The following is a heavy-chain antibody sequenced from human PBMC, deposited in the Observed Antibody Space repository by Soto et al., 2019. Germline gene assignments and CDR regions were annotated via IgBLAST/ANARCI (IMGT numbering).Heavy chain of an antibody. Sequence: QVQLVQSGAEVKKPGSSVKVSCKAAGGAFNNYPITWVRQAPGQGLEWMGGSIPIFGTANYAQKFQGRVTISVDESTSTAYMELSSLRSEDTAVYYCARGRGYSGDDHYYYFYMDVWGQGTTVTVSS. D-gene: IGHD5-12*01. V-gene: IGHV1-69*01. J-gene: IGHJ6*02. CDR3: ARGRGYSGDDHYYYFYMDV. CDR1: GGAFNNYP. CDR2: SIPIFGTA.